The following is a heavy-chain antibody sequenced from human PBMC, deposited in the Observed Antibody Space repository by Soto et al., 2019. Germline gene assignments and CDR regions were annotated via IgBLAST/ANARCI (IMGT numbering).Heavy chain of an antibody. V-gene: IGHV1-69*12. CDR2: IIPIYGTA. D-gene: IGHD6-19*01. CDR3: ASRGVAVDYYGMDV. Sequence: QVQLVQSGAEVKQPGSSVKVSCKASGGTFSSYAISWVRQAPGQGLEWMGGIIPIYGTANYAQKFQGRVAITADESTVTAYMARSSPRSEDTAVYYCASRGVAVDYYGMDVWGQGTTGTVSS. CDR1: GGTFSSYA. J-gene: IGHJ6*02.